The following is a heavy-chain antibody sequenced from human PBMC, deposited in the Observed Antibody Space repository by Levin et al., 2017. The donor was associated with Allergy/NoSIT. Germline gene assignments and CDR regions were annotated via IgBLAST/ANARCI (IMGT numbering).Heavy chain of an antibody. CDR2: INPNSGGT. CDR3: ARVRCGGDRRDAFDI. D-gene: IGHD2-21*02. V-gene: IGHV1-2*02. CDR1: GYTFTGYY. Sequence: ASVKVSCKASGYTFTGYYMHWVRQAPGQGLEWMGWINPNSGGTNYAQKFQGRVTMTRDTSISTAYMELSRLRSDDTAVYYCARVRCGGDRRDAFDIWGQGTMVTVSS. J-gene: IGHJ3*02.